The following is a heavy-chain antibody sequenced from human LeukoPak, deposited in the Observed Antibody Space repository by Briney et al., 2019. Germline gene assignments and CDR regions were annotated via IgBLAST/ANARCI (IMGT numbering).Heavy chain of an antibody. V-gene: IGHV3-64D*06. CDR3: VKGPSITPSDY. Sequence: PGGSLRLSCSASGFTFSSYAMHWVRQAPGKGLEYVSAISSNGGSTYYADSVKGRFTISRDNSKNTLYLQMSSLRAEDTAVYHCVKGPSITPSDYWGQGTLVTVSS. CDR2: ISSNGGST. D-gene: IGHD3-10*01. J-gene: IGHJ4*02. CDR1: GFTFSSYA.